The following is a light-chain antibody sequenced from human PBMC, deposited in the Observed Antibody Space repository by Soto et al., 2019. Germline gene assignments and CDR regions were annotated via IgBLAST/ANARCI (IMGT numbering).Light chain of an antibody. CDR1: QSVSSSY. J-gene: IGKJ1*01. Sequence: EIVLTQSPGTLSLSPGERATLSCRASQSVSSSYLACYQQKPGQAPRLLIYGASSRATGLPDRFSGSGSGTDFTLTISRLEPEDFAVYYCQQYGSSPWTFGQGTTVDSK. V-gene: IGKV3-20*01. CDR2: GAS. CDR3: QQYGSSPWT.